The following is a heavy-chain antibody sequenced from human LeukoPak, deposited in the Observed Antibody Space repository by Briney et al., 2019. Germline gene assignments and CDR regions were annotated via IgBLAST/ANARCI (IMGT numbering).Heavy chain of an antibody. CDR1: GGSISSGDYY. CDR2: IYYSGST. V-gene: IGHV4-30-4*01. D-gene: IGHD2-2*01. CDR3: ARDLCSSSTSCYTFDY. J-gene: IGHJ4*02. Sequence: SETLSLTCTVSGGSISSGDYYWSWIRQPPGKGLEWIGYIYYSGSTYYNPSLKSRVTISVDTSKNQFSLKLSSVTAVDTAVYYCARDLCSSSTSCYTFDYWGQGTLVAVSS.